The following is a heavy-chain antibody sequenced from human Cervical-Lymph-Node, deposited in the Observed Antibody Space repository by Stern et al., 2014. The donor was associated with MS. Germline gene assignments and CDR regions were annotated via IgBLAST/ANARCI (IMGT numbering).Heavy chain of an antibody. CDR2: IKQDGSDK. CDR3: ARRIQPFDY. J-gene: IGHJ4*02. Sequence: EVQLVQSGGGLVQPGGSLRLSCAASGFTFSTYWMTWVRQAPGKGLEWVANIKQDGSDKYYVDSVKGRFTISSDKAKNSLDLQMDSLRAEDTAVYYCARRIQPFDYWGQGTLVTLSS. CDR1: GFTFSTYW. V-gene: IGHV3-7*01. D-gene: IGHD5-18*01.